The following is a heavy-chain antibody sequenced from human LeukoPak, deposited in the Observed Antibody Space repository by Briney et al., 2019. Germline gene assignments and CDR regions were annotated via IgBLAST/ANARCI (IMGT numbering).Heavy chain of an antibody. CDR3: ARDLAEPSGTLEFDP. CDR1: NGSFSNHF. J-gene: IGHJ5*02. Sequence: SETLSLTCTVSNGSFSNHFWSWIRQPPGKGLEWIGSIYYSGSTYYNPSLKSRVTISVDTSKNQFSLKLSSVTAADTAVYYCARDLAEPSGTLEFDPWGQGTLVTVSS. CDR2: IYYSGST. D-gene: IGHD1-26*01. V-gene: IGHV4-39*07.